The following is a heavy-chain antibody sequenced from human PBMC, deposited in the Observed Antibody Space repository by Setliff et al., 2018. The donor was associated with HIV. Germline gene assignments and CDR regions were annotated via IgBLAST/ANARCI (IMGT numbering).Heavy chain of an antibody. CDR3: AKGRHLLYYFDY. V-gene: IGHV3-23*01. CDR1: GFTFSSYV. J-gene: IGHJ4*02. CDR2: ISSGGST. Sequence: GGSLRLSCGASGFTFSSYVMSWVRQAPGKGLEWVSAISSGGSTYYADSVKGRFTISRDNSKNTLDLQMNSLRAEDTAVYYCAKGRHLLYYFDYWGQGTLVTVSS. D-gene: IGHD1-26*01.